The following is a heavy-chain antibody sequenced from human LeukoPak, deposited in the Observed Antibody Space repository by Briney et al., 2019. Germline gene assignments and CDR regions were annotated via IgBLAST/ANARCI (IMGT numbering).Heavy chain of an antibody. CDR2: IYTSGST. CDR1: GGSISSGSYY. V-gene: IGHV4-61*02. CDR3: ARGGRGSYFN. J-gene: IGHJ4*02. D-gene: IGHD1-26*01. Sequence: SETLSLTCTVSGGSISSGSYYWSWIRQPAGKGLEWIGRIYTSGSTNYNPSLKSRATISVDTSKNQFSLKLSSVTAADTAVYYCARGGRGSYFNWGQGTLVTVSS.